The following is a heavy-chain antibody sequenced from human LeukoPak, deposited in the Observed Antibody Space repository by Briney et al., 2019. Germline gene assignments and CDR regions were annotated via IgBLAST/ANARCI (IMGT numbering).Heavy chain of an antibody. CDR1: GGSFSGYY. CDR3: ATIGALYYFDY. D-gene: IGHD3-16*01. CDR2: TNHSGST. V-gene: IGHV4-34*01. Sequence: SETLSLTCAVYGGSFSGYYWSWIRQPPGKGLEWIGETNHSGSTNYNPSLKSRVTISVDTSKNQFSLKLSSVTAADTAVYYCATIGALYYFDYWGQGTLVTVSS. J-gene: IGHJ4*02.